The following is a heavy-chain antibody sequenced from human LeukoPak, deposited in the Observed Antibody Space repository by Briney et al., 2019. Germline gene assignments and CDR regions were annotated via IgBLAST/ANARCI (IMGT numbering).Heavy chain of an antibody. V-gene: IGHV3-23*01. CDR2: ISGSGGST. D-gene: IGHD4-17*01. Sequence: TGGSLRLSCAASGFTFSSYAMSWVRQAPGKGLEWVSAISGSGGSTYYADSVKGRFTISRDNSKNTLYLQMNSLRAEDTAVYYCARYGDPHLDYWGQGTLVTVSS. CDR1: GFTFSSYA. J-gene: IGHJ4*02. CDR3: ARYGDPHLDY.